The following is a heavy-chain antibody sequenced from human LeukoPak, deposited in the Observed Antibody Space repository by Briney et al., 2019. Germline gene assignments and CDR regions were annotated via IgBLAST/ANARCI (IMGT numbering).Heavy chain of an antibody. Sequence: ASVEVSCKASGYTFTNYDINWVRQATGQGLEWMGWMHPSNGDTGYAQKFQGRVNMTRNTSTTTAYMELSSLRSDDTAVYYCARRVRGVVIFSRAQGSFDLWGQGTLVTVSS. CDR2: MHPSNGDT. D-gene: IGHD3-10*01. CDR3: ARRVRGVVIFSRAQGSFDL. CDR1: GYTFTNYD. V-gene: IGHV1-8*01. J-gene: IGHJ3*01.